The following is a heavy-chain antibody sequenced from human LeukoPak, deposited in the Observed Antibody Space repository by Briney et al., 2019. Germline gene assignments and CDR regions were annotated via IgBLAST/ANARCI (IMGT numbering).Heavy chain of an antibody. D-gene: IGHD2-21*02. CDR1: GGSISTSNYY. J-gene: IGHJ5*02. CDR2: IFYSGST. V-gene: IGHV4-39*07. Sequence: SETLSLTCTVSGGSISTSNYYWGWVRQPPGKGLEWIGNIFYSGSTYYNPSLKSRVTISVDTSKNQFSLKLSSVTAADTAVYYCARDRHVVVTANWFDPWGQGTLVTVSS. CDR3: ARDRHVVVTANWFDP.